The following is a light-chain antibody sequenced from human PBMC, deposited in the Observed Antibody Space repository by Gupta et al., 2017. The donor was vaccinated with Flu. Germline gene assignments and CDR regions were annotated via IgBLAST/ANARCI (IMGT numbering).Light chain of an antibody. Sequence: EIVMTQSPATLSVSPGERATLSCRASQSVASNLAWYLQKPGQAPRFLIYGASTRATGIPARFSGSGSGTEFTLTISSLQSEDIAVYYCQYYNSWPPAYTFGQGTKLEIK. CDR3: QYYNSWPPAYT. J-gene: IGKJ2*01. CDR1: QSVASN. CDR2: GAS. V-gene: IGKV3-15*01.